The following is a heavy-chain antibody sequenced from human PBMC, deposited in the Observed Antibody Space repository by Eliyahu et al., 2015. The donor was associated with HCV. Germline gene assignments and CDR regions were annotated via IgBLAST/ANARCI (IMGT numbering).Heavy chain of an antibody. CDR1: GFTFDDYA. Sequence: EVQLVESGGGLVQPGRSLRLSCAASGFTFDDYAMHWVRQAPGKGLEWVSGISWNSGKIDYADSVKGRFTISRDNAKNSLYLQMNSLRAEDTTLYYCAKHVGSSSDYDMDVWGQGTTVTVSS. CDR2: ISWNSGKI. J-gene: IGHJ6*02. CDR3: AKHVGSSSDYDMDV. V-gene: IGHV3-9*01. D-gene: IGHD6-13*01.